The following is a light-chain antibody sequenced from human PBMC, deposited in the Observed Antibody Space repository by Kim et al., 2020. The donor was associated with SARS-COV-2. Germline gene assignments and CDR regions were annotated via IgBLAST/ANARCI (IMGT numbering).Light chain of an antibody. J-gene: IGLJ2*01. CDR3: QSADSSVTYVV. CDR1: ALPKQY. CDR2: KDS. V-gene: IGLV3-25*03. Sequence: PGQTARITGSGDALPKQYAYWYQQKPGQAPVVVIYKDSERPSGIPERFSGSSSGTTVTLTISGVQAEDEADYYCQSADSSVTYVVFGGGTQLTVL.